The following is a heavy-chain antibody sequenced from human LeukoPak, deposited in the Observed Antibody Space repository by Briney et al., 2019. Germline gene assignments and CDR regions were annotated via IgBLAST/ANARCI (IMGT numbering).Heavy chain of an antibody. Sequence: GGSLRLSCAASGFSFRDYIRNGVRQAPGKGLEHVSLINQNGGTTYYADSVKGRFTISRDNSKNTLYLQMSSLRAEDTAVYYCARALRVYYWGQGTLVTVSS. V-gene: IGHV3-64D*06. D-gene: IGHD4-17*01. J-gene: IGHJ4*02. CDR3: ARALRVYY. CDR2: INQNGGTT. CDR1: GFSFRDYI.